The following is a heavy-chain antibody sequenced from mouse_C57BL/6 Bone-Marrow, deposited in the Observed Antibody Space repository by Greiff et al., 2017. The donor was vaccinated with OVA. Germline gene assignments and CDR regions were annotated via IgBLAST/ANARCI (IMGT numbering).Heavy chain of an antibody. V-gene: IGHV3-8*01. Sequence: EVKLMESGPGLAKPSQTLSLTCSVTGYSITSDYWNWIRKFPGNKLEYMGYISYSGSTSYNPSLQSRIPITGNTSKNPYYLQLNSVTTEDRATYCCASGYYGSRPFAYWGQGTLVTVSA. J-gene: IGHJ3*01. D-gene: IGHD1-1*01. CDR1: GYSITSDY. CDR2: ISYSGST. CDR3: ASGYYGSRPFAY.